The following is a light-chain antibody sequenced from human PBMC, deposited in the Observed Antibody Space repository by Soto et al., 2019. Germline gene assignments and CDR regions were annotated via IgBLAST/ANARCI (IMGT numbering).Light chain of an antibody. Sequence: EIVMTQSPATLSMSPGERATLSCRASQSIRDNLAWYQQRPGQAPRLLISGASTRATGVPAGFIGSGSGTEFILSIGSLQSEDFAVYYCQQYNDWPKTFGQGTKVALK. CDR1: QSIRDN. V-gene: IGKV3-15*01. CDR2: GAS. J-gene: IGKJ1*01. CDR3: QQYNDWPKT.